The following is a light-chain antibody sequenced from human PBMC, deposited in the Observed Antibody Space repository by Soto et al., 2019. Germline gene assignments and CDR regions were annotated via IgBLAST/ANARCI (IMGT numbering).Light chain of an antibody. CDR1: SSDVGGYNY. Sequence: QSALTQPASVSGSPGQSITISCTGTSSDVGGYNYVSWYRQHPGKAPKLMIYEVSNRPSGFSNRFSGSKSGNTASLTVSGLLAEDEADYYCSSHAGIINVVFGGGTKLTVL. CDR3: SSHAGIINVV. CDR2: EVS. V-gene: IGLV2-14*01. J-gene: IGLJ3*02.